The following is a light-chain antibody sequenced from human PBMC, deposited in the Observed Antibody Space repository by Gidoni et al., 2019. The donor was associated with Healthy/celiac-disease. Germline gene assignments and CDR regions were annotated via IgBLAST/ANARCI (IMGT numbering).Light chain of an antibody. J-gene: IGKJ1*01. CDR1: QSISSL. Sequence: DIQMTQSPSTLSASVGDRVTITCRASQSISSLLALYQQKPGKAPKLLIYKASSLGRGVPSRFSGSGSGTEFTLTISSLQPDDFATYYCQQYNSWWTFGQGTKVEIK. CDR3: QQYNSWWT. V-gene: IGKV1-5*03. CDR2: KAS.